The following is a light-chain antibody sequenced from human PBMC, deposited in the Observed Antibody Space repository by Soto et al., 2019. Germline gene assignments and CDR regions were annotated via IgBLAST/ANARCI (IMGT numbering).Light chain of an antibody. J-gene: IGKJ1*01. Sequence: DIQMTQSPSSLSASVGDRVTITWRASQSISSYLNWYQQKPGKASKLLIHAALSLQSGVPSRFSGSGSGTELTLTISSLQPEDFATYHCQQSFNIPWTFGQGPKVEI. CDR2: AAL. CDR3: QQSFNIPWT. CDR1: QSISSY. V-gene: IGKV1-39*01.